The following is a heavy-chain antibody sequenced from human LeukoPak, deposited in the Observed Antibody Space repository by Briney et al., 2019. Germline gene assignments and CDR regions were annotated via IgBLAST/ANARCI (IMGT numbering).Heavy chain of an antibody. D-gene: IGHD2-15*01. CDR2: ISGSGGST. CDR3: AKEEGVIVVVVAATLFDY. CDR1: GFTFSSYA. J-gene: IGHJ4*02. Sequence: PGGSLRLSCAASGFTFSSYAMSWVRQAPGKGLEWVSAISGSGGSTYYADSVKGRFTISRDNSKNTLYLQMNSLRAEDTAVYYCAKEEGVIVVVVAATLFDYWGQGTLVTVSS. V-gene: IGHV3-23*01.